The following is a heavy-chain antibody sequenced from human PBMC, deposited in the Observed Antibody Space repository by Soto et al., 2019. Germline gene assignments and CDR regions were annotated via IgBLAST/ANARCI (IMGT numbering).Heavy chain of an antibody. CDR2: ISNNGAHT. D-gene: IGHD6-13*01. CDR1: GFTFSNYA. V-gene: IGHV3-64*01. CDR3: ARRGYGSRWPNVYMDV. J-gene: IGHJ6*03. Sequence: EAQLVESGGGLVQPGGSLRLSCAASGFTFSNYAMHWVRQAPGKGLEYVSGISNNGAHTDYAKSVKGRLTISRDNSENTLYLQMGSLRAEDMALYYCARRGYGSRWPNVYMDVWGKGTTVTVSS.